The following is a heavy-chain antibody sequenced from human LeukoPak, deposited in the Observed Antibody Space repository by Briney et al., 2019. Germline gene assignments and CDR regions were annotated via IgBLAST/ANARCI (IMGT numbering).Heavy chain of an antibody. CDR2: IYYSGST. CDR3: ARAYYFGSGSCYWFDP. V-gene: IGHV4-30-4*01. D-gene: IGHD3-10*01. J-gene: IGHJ5*02. Sequence: SETLSLTCTVSNGSITSGDYYWSWIRQPPGKGPEWIGYIYYSGSTFYNPSLKSRVTISVDTSKNQFSLKLSSVTAADTAVYYCARAYYFGSGSCYWFDPWGQGTLVTVSS. CDR1: NGSITSGDYY.